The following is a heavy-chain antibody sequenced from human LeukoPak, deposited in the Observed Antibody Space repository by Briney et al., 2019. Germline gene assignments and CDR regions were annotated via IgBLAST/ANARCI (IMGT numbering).Heavy chain of an antibody. V-gene: IGHV1-2*02. CDR1: GYTFTGYY. Sequence: ASVKVSCKASGYTFTGYYMHWVRQAPGQGLEWMGWINPNSGDTKYAQKFQGRVTMTRDTSISTAYMELSRLRSDDAAVYYCATQRGSYLWGTDFDYWGQGTLVTVSS. D-gene: IGHD3-16*01. J-gene: IGHJ4*02. CDR3: ATQRGSYLWGTDFDY. CDR2: INPNSGDT.